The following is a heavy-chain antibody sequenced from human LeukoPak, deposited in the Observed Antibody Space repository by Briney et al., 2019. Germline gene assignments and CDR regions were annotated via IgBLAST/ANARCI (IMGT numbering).Heavy chain of an antibody. D-gene: IGHD3-10*01. J-gene: IGHJ6*03. CDR3: ARGLWYYYGSGSYGYYMDV. CDR1: GGSISSYY. V-gene: IGHV4-59*01. CDR2: IYYSGST. Sequence: PSETLSLTCTVSGGSISSYYWSWIRQPPGKGLEWIGYIYYSGSTNYNPSLKSRVTISVDTSKNQFSLKLSSVTAADTAVYYCARGLWYYYGSGSYGYYMDVWGKGTTVTVSS.